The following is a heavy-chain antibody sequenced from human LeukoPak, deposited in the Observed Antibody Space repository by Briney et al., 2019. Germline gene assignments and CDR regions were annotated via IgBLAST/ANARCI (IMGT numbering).Heavy chain of an antibody. J-gene: IGHJ4*02. CDR3: AREAEITRFDY. V-gene: IGHV6-1*01. CDR1: GDSVSTNSVA. CDR2: TSYRSKWYN. D-gene: IGHD5-24*01. Sequence: SQTLSLTYAISGDSVSTNSVAWNWIRQSPSRGLEWLGRTSYRSKWYNDYAVSVKSRITITPDTSKNQFSLQLYSVTPEDTAVYYCAREAEITRFDYWGQGTLVTVSS.